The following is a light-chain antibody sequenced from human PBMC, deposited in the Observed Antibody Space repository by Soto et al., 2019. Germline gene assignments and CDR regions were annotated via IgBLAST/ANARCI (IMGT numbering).Light chain of an antibody. CDR3: SSYTSSSTRA. Sequence: QSALTQPASVSRSPGQSITISCTGTSSDVGGYNYVSWYQQHPGKAPKLMIYDVSNRPSGVSNRFTGSKSGNTASLTISGLQAEDESDYYCSSYTSSSTRAFGGGTKLTVL. CDR2: DVS. J-gene: IGLJ2*01. V-gene: IGLV2-14*01. CDR1: SSDVGGYNY.